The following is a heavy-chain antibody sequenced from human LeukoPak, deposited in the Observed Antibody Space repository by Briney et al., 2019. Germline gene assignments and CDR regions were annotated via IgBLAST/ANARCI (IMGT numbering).Heavy chain of an antibody. CDR3: AKGSGYLDF. V-gene: IGHV3-30*18. D-gene: IGHD3-16*02. Sequence: GGSLRLSCAASGFPFSNYGMHWVRQAPGKGLEWVAVISYEGSIKYYADSVKGLFTISRDNSKNTLYLQMNSLRGEDTAVYYCAKGSGYLDFWGQGTLVTVSS. CDR2: ISYEGSIK. CDR1: GFPFSNYG. J-gene: IGHJ4*02.